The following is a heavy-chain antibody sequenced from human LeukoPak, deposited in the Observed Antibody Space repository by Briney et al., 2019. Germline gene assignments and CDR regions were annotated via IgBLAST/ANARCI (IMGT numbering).Heavy chain of an antibody. J-gene: IGHJ4*02. V-gene: IGHV1-69*01. D-gene: IGHD5-12*01. CDR3: ARDTGDIVATIPFDY. CDR2: IIPIFGTA. Sequence: SVKVSCKASGGTFSSYAISWVRQAPGQGLEWMGGIIPIFGTANYAQKFQGRVTITADESTSTAYMELSSLRSEDTAVYYCARDTGDIVATIPFDYWGQGTLVTVSS. CDR1: GGTFSSYA.